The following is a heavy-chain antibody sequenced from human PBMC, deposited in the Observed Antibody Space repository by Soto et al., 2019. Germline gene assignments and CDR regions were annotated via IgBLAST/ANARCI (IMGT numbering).Heavy chain of an antibody. CDR1: GFSLSVYG. Sequence: PGGSQRLSCEVSGFSLSVYGVHWVRQAPGKGLEWVAVIWYEGITKNYADSVKGRFTISRDSSKNMVYLQMDSLKVEDTAVYYCARDVDRTSHLNWFDPWGQGVMVTVSS. J-gene: IGHJ5*02. CDR3: ARDVDRTSHLNWFDP. V-gene: IGHV3-33*01. D-gene: IGHD5-12*01. CDR2: IWYEGITK.